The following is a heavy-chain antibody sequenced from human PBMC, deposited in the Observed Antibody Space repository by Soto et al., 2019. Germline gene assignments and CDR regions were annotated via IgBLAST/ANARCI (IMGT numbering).Heavy chain of an antibody. J-gene: IGHJ4*02. CDR1: VGSISSGGYY. CDR2: IYYSGST. CDR3: ARAPPHDFCDYYFAY. V-gene: IGHV4-31*03. D-gene: IGHD4-17*01. Sequence: QVQLQESGPGMVKHSQTLSLTCTVSVGSISSGGYYWSWIRQHPGMGLEWIWYIYYSGSTYYNPSLMSRVTISVDTSKNHVSLKLRSVTAADTAVYYCARAPPHDFCDYYFAYWVQGTLVTVSS.